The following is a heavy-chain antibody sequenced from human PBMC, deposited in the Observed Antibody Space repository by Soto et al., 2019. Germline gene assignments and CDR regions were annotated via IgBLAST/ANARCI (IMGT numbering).Heavy chain of an antibody. V-gene: IGHV3-23*01. D-gene: IGHD2-15*01. CDR1: GFTFSDSA. CDR3: AKHGCSYPACYPYYYYADV. Sequence: EVQLLESGGGLAQPGGSLRLSCAASGFTFSDSALSWVRQGTGKGLEWVSSVTVSGDTSYYADSVEGRFTISRDNSKNTLYLQMNSLRADDTAVYYCAKHGCSYPACYPYYYYADVWGEGATVTVSS. CDR2: VTVSGDTS. J-gene: IGHJ6*03.